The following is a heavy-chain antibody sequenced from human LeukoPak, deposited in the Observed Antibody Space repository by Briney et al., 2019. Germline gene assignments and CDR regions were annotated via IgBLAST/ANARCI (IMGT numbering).Heavy chain of an antibody. CDR2: ISTSRNYI. Sequence: GGSLRLSCVVSGFTFSSYHMNWVRQAPGKGLEWVSSISTSRNYIYYADSVTGRFTISRDNAKNSLYLQMNSLTAEDTAVYYCARSTSGSYFFDYWGQGTLVTVSS. CDR3: ARSTSGSYFFDY. D-gene: IGHD1-26*01. J-gene: IGHJ4*02. CDR1: GFTFSSYH. V-gene: IGHV3-21*01.